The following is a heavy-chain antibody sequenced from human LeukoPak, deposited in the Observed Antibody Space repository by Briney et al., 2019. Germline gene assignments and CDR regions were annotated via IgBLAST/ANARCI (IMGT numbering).Heavy chain of an antibody. CDR3: ARSSEGYTHDY. D-gene: IGHD5-24*01. CDR2: VYYRGNT. V-gene: IGHV4-39*07. Sequence: PSETLSLTCTVSGGSISSRHHYWGWIRQPPGKGLEWIGNVYYRGNTYYNPSLRSRVTISVDTSKSQFSLKLSSVTAADTAVHYCARSSEGYTHDYWGQGTLVTVSS. J-gene: IGHJ4*02. CDR1: GGSISSRHHY.